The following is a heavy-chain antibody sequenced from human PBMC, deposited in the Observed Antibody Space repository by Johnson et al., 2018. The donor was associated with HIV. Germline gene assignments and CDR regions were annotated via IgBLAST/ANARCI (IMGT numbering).Heavy chain of an antibody. CDR1: GFTFSNAW. J-gene: IGHJ3*02. CDR3: ARDLVDAVIVVFGAFDI. CDR2: IKSKTDGGTT. Sequence: VQLVESGGGLVKPGGSLRLSCAASGFTFSNAWMSWVRQAPGKGLEWVGRIKSKTDGGTTDYAAPVKGRFTISRDDSKTTLYLHMNSLRAEDTALYYCARDLVDAVIVVFGAFDIWGQGTMVTVSS. D-gene: IGHD3-22*01. V-gene: IGHV3-15*01.